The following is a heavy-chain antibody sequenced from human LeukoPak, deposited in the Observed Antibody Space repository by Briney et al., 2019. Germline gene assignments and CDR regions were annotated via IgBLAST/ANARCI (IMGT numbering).Heavy chain of an antibody. J-gene: IGHJ4*02. CDR3: ASGDYPSDY. CDR2: IKEDGSEK. V-gene: IGHV3-7*05. CDR1: GFTFSTYW. D-gene: IGHD3-16*01. Sequence: GGSLRLSCAASGFTFSTYWMTWVRQAPGKGLDWVANIKEDGSEKYYVDSVKGRFTISRDNTKNSLFLQMNSLRAEDTAVYYCASGDYPSDYWGQGTLVTVSS.